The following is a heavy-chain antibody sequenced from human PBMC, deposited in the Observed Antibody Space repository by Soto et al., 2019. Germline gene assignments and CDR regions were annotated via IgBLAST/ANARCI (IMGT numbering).Heavy chain of an antibody. CDR2: IKTYNGNS. D-gene: IGHD2-15*01. CDR1: GYTLTNYA. CDR3: ARDCTGGSGFFIY. J-gene: IGHJ4*02. Sequence: QVQLVQSAAEVKKPGASVKVSCKASGYTLTNYAISWVRQAPGQGPEWMGWIKTYNGNSNYAQKFQGRVTMTTDTSTNTAYMELRSLTADDTAVYYCARDCTGGSGFFIYWGQGTLVTVSS. V-gene: IGHV1-18*01.